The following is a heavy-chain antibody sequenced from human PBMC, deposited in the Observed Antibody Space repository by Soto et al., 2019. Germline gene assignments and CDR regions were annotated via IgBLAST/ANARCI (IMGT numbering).Heavy chain of an antibody. D-gene: IGHD5-18*01. V-gene: IGHV3-23*01. CDR3: AKDKGGYSYALNFDY. CDR1: GFTFYSYA. J-gene: IGHJ4*02. CDR2: ISGSGGST. Sequence: EVQLLESGGGLVQPGGSLRLSCATSGFTFYSYAMSWVRQAPGKGLEWVSAISGSGGSTYFADSVKGRFTISRDNSKNTLYLEMNSLRAEDTAVYYCAKDKGGYSYALNFDYWGQGTLVTVSS.